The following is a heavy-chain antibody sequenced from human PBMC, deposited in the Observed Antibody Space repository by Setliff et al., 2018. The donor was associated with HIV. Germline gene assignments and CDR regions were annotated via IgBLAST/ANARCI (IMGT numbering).Heavy chain of an antibody. CDR1: GGSIRSSSSY. CDR2: IYYSGST. J-gene: IGHJ4*02. V-gene: IGHV4-39*02. CDR3: ARGEFYCGTDCYWSSFDY. D-gene: IGHD2-21*02. Sequence: LSLTCTVSGGSIRSSSSYWGWIRQPPGKGLEWIGIIYYSGSTYYKPSLKSRVTISVDTSKNHFSLRLSSVTAADTAVYYCARGEFYCGTDCYWSSFDYWGQGILVTVSS.